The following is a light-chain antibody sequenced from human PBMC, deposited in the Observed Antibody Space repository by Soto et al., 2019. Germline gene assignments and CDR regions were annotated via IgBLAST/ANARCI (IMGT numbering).Light chain of an antibody. CDR1: SSDVGGYEY. CDR3: CSYAAAQTLV. V-gene: IGLV2-11*01. Sequence: QSALTQPRSVSGSPGQSVTISCSGTSSDVGGYEYVSWYQQHPGKAPTLIIYHVAQRPSGVPDRFSASKSGTTASLTISGLQAEDEAEYFCCSYAAAQTLVFGGGTKLTVL. CDR2: HVA. J-gene: IGLJ2*01.